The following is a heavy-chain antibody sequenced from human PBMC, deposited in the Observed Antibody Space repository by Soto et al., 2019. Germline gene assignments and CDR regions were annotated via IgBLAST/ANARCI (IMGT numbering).Heavy chain of an antibody. CDR1: GYTFTSYD. D-gene: IGHD6-13*01. J-gene: IGHJ5*02. Sequence: QVQLVQSGAEVKKPGASVKVSCKASGYTFTSYDINWVRQATGQGLEWMGWMNPNSGNTGYAQKFQGRVTMTRNTSISTDYREPGSLRSEDTAVYYFARERSAAGTGWFDPWGQGTLVTVSS. CDR3: ARERSAAGTGWFDP. CDR2: MNPNSGNT. V-gene: IGHV1-8*01.